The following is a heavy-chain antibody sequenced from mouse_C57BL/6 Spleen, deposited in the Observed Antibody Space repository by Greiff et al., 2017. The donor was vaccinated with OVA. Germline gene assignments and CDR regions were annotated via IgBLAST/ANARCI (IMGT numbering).Heavy chain of an antibody. CDR2: IDPEDGET. J-gene: IGHJ2*01. CDR3: ARNYGSSYVSYFDY. CDR1: GFNIKDYY. D-gene: IGHD1-1*01. V-gene: IGHV14-2*01. Sequence: VQLKESGAELVKPGASVKLSCTASGFNIKDYYMHWVKQRTEQGLEWIGRIDPEDGETKYAPKFQGKATITADPSSNTAYLQLSSLTSEDTAVYYCARNYGSSYVSYFDYWGQGTTLTVSS.